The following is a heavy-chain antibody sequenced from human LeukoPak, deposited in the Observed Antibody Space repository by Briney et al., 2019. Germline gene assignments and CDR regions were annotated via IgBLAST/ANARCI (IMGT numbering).Heavy chain of an antibody. CDR2: ISYDGSNK. V-gene: IGHV3-30*16. D-gene: IGHD6-13*01. CDR3: ARDQPYSSSWYGCFFDP. CDR1: GLTYKRCD. Sequence: GRSLRLLCAAWGLTYKRCDIQGVRGAPGRGGEWVRDISYDGSNKLCADSVKGRFTISRDNSKNTLYLQMNSLRAEDTAVYYCARDQPYSSSWYGCFFDPCGQGTLVTVSS. J-gene: IGHJ5*02.